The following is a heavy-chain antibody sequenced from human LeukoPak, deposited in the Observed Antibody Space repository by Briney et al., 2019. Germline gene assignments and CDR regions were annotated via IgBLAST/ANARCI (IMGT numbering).Heavy chain of an antibody. Sequence: ASVKVSCKASGYISTSYGISWVRQAPGQGLEWMGWISAYNGHTRYVQKLQDRVTMTTDTSTSTAYMDLRSLRSDDTAVYYCARGKGIRSPWGQGTLVTVSS. J-gene: IGHJ5*02. CDR2: ISAYNGHT. D-gene: IGHD3-16*01. CDR3: ARGKGIRSP. CDR1: GYISTSYG. V-gene: IGHV1-18*01.